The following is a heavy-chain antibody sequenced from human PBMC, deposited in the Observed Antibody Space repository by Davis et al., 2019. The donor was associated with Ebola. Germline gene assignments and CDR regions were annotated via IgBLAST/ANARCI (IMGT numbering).Heavy chain of an antibody. CDR2: IRSKANSYAT. V-gene: IGHV3-73*01. CDR3: TRGETDGSGS. J-gene: IGHJ4*02. CDR1: GFTFSGSV. D-gene: IGHD3-10*01. Sequence: ESLKIPCAASGFTFSGSVMHWVRQASGKGLEWVGRIRSKANSYATAYAASVKGRFTISRDDSKNTAYLQMNSLKTEDTAVYYCTRGETDGSGSWGQGTLVTVSS.